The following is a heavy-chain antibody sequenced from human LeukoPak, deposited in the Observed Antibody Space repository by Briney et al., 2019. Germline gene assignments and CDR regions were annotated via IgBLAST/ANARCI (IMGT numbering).Heavy chain of an antibody. J-gene: IGHJ4*02. D-gene: IGHD6-13*01. CDR2: IYYSGST. V-gene: IGHV4-4*02. Sequence: SETLSLTCAVSGGSISSSNWWSWVRQHPGKGLEWIGYIYYSGSTYYNPSLKSRVTISVDTSKNQFSLKLRSVTAADTAVYYCAREFAALGTRQFDYWGQGTLVTVSS. CDR3: AREFAALGTRQFDY. CDR1: GGSISSSNW.